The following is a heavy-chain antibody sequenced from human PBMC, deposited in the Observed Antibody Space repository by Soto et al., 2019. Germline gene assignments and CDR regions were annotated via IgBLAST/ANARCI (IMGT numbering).Heavy chain of an antibody. CDR2: IYWGNDK. CDR1: GFSLNTGGLG. D-gene: IGHD2-21*02. J-gene: IGHJ6*02. Sequence: QITLKESGPTLVKPTQTLTLTCTFSGFSLNTGGLGVGWIRQPPGKALEWLALIYWGNDKRYSPSLMTRLTITKDTSKNHMVITTTNMDPVDAATYYWVHSRWGGDCLQSYSSHYYYGMDVWGQGTTVTVSS. V-gene: IGHV2-5*02. CDR3: VHSRWGGDCLQSYSSHYYYGMDV.